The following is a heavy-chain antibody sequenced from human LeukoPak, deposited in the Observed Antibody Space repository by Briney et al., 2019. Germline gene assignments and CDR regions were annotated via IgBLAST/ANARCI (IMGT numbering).Heavy chain of an antibody. V-gene: IGHV1-69*13. D-gene: IGHD3-16*02. Sequence: GASVKVSCKAPGYTFTSYGISWVRQAPGQGLEWMGGIIPIFGTANYAQKFQGRVTITADESTSTAYMELSSLRSEDTAVYYCAREDIVPGYYYYMDVWGKGTTVTISS. CDR1: GYTFTSYG. J-gene: IGHJ6*03. CDR3: AREDIVPGYYYYMDV. CDR2: IIPIFGTA.